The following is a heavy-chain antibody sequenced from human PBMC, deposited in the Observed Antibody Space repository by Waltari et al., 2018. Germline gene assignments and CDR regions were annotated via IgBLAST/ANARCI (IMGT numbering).Heavy chain of an antibody. CDR2: IKTDGSTA. Sequence: GESGGALVQPGGSLRLSCVGSGFTFGSYWMHWVRQVPGKGLIWVSRIKTDGSTADYVDSVKGRFTISRDNADNTMYLQMNSLRAEDTAVYYCARGGSGGTYGLFDYWGQGTLVTVSS. V-gene: IGHV3-74*01. D-gene: IGHD2-15*01. CDR1: GFTFGSYW. J-gene: IGHJ4*02. CDR3: ARGGSGGTYGLFDY.